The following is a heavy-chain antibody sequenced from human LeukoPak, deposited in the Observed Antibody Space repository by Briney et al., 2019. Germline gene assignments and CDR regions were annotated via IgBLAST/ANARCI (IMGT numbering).Heavy chain of an antibody. J-gene: IGHJ5*02. CDR2: TYYRSTWYN. V-gene: IGHV6-1*01. CDR1: GDSVSSNSVT. Sequence: SGPGLVKSSQTLSLTCAISGDSVSSNSVTWNWIRQSPSRGLEWLGRTYYRSTWYNDYAVSVRGQITVNPDTSKNQFSLHLNSVTPEDTAVYYCARRLTQYDCFDPWGQGILVTVSS. D-gene: IGHD2-2*01. CDR3: ARRLTQYDCFDP.